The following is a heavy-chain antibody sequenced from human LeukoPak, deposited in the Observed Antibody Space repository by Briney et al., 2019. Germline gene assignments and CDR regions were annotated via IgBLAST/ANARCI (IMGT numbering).Heavy chain of an antibody. V-gene: IGHV3-23*01. J-gene: IGHJ4*02. CDR2: MSSTDGTT. Sequence: PGGSLRLSCAASGFTFSSFAMNWVRQAPGKGLEWVSTMSSTDGTTFYADSVKGRFTISTDNSKNILYLQMNNLRAEDTAVYHCAKRGVRVSYYFDHWGQGTLVTVSS. CDR1: GFTFSSFA. D-gene: IGHD2-8*01. CDR3: AKRGVRVSYYFDH.